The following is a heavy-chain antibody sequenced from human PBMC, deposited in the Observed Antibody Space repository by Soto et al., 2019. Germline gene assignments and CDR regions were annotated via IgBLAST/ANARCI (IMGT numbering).Heavy chain of an antibody. CDR2: ISATGGST. J-gene: IGHJ4*02. CDR1: GFTFASYV. CDR3: ANAEHPRRSIGFDY. V-gene: IGHV3-23*01. D-gene: IGHD3-16*02. Sequence: GGSLRLSCAGSGFTFASYVMTWVRQAPGKGLEWVSSISATGGSTYYAGSVKGRFTISRDNSKNTLYLQMNSLRAEDTAIYYCANAEHPRRSIGFDYWGQGTLVTVSS.